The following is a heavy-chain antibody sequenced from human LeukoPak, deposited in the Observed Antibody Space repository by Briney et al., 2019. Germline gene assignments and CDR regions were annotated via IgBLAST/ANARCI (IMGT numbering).Heavy chain of an antibody. CDR1: GGSISSSSYY. CDR3: ARDLGPDYGDHFDW. Sequence: SKTLSLTCTVSGGSISSSSYYWGWIRQSPGKGLEWIGSIYYSGSTYYNPSLKSRVTISVDTSKNQFSLKLSSVTAADTAVYYCARDLGPDYGDHFDWWGQGTLVTVSS. J-gene: IGHJ4*02. D-gene: IGHD4-17*01. CDR2: IYYSGST. V-gene: IGHV4-39*07.